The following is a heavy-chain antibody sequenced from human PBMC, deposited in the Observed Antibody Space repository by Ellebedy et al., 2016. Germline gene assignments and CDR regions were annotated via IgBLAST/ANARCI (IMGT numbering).Heavy chain of an antibody. J-gene: IGHJ4*02. D-gene: IGHD3-22*01. CDR3: ARDLSYYYDSTGCYFD. V-gene: IGHV3-23*01. Sequence: GESLKISXAAAGFTFSTYWMNWVRQAPGKGLEWVSAISGSGDGTYYADSVKGRFTISRDNSKSTLFLHLNSLRAEDTAVYYCARDLSYYYDSTGCYFDWGQGTLVTVSS. CDR1: GFTFSTYW. CDR2: ISGSGDGT.